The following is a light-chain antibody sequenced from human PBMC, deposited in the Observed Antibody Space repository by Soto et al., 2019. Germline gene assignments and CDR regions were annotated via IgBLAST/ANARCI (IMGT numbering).Light chain of an antibody. CDR2: DAS. CDR3: QQFKSHAPS. J-gene: IGKJ4*01. V-gene: IGKV1-5*01. Sequence: GDRVTITGRTSQTISSWLAWYQQKPGKAHELLIYDASGLKSWVTSRFSGSGSGTEFTLTISSLQPDDFAAYYCQQFKSHAPSFGGGTTVEI. CDR1: QTISSW.